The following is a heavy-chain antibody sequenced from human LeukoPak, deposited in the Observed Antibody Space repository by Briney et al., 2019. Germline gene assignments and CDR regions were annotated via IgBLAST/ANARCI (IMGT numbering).Heavy chain of an antibody. V-gene: IGHV1-69*05. J-gene: IGHJ6*02. Sequence: ASVKVSCKASGGTFSSYAISWVRQAPGQGLEWMGGIIPIFGTANYAQKFQGRVTITRDTSASTAYMELSSLRSEDTAVYYCARSRPAPIIAWDVWGQGTTVTVSS. CDR3: ARSRPAPIIAWDV. D-gene: IGHD3-10*01. CDR2: IIPIFGTA. CDR1: GGTFSSYA.